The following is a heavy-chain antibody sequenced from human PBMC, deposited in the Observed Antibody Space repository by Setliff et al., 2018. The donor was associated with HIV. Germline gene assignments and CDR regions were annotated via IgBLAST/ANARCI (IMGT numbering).Heavy chain of an antibody. CDR3: ARGGLRLGELSLFHDS. D-gene: IGHD3-16*02. CDR2: ISHSGST. V-gene: IGHV4-39*07. Sequence: SCTVSGASITNDSFYWSWVRQSPGKRLEWIGEISHSGSTYYNPSLKSRVTISVDTSKNQFSLKLSSVTAADTAVYYCARGGLRLGELSLFHDSWGQGVLVTVS. J-gene: IGHJ4*02. CDR1: GASITNDSFY.